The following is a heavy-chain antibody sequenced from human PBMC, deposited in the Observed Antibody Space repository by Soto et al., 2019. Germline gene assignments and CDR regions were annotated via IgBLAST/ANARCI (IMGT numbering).Heavy chain of an antibody. V-gene: IGHV3-23*01. J-gene: IGHJ6*02. Sequence: EVQLLESGGGLVQPGGSLRLSCAASGFTFSTYAMNWVRQAPGKGLEWVSGISGGGDGTYYADSVKSRFIISRDNSKDTVNMQMNRLRAEDTDVYYCAKDLYTGTDWKHLVDYYYYYGMDVWGQGTTVTVSS. CDR2: ISGGGDGT. CDR3: AKDLYTGTDWKHLVDYYYYYGMDV. CDR1: GFTFSTYA. D-gene: IGHD3-16*01.